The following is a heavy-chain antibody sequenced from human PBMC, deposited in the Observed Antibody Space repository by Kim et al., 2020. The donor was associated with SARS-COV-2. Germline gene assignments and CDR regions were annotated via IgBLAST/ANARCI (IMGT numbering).Heavy chain of an antibody. V-gene: IGHV3-21*01. D-gene: IGHD6-19*01. CDR3: ARGFWGSSGCFDY. CDR2: ISSSSSYI. Sequence: GGSLRHSCAASGFTFSSYSMNWVRQAPGKGLEWVSSISSSSSYIYYADSVKGRFTISRDNAKNSLYLQMNSLRAEDTAVYYCARGFWGSSGCFDYWGQGTLVTVSS. CDR1: GFTFSSYS. J-gene: IGHJ4*02.